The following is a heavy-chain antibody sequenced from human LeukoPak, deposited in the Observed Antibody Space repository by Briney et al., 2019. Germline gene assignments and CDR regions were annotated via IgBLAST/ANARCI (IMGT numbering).Heavy chain of an antibody. D-gene: IGHD2-21*02. CDR2: INPDGRDT. J-gene: IGHJ1*01. CDR1: GFTFNRCG. V-gene: IGHV3-7*01. CDR3: TSWGDTTAEYFQR. Sequence: PGGSLRLSCVVSGFTFNRCGMNWVRQAPGKGLEWVAHINPDGRDTYYVDSVKGRFTISRDNAQNSMYLQMNSLRVEDTAVYYCTSWGDTTAEYFQRWGQGTLVTVSS.